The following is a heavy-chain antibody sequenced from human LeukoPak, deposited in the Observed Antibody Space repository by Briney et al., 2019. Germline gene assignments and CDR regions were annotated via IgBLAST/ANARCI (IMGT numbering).Heavy chain of an antibody. V-gene: IGHV1-69*01. D-gene: IGHD3-3*01. Sequence: ASVKVSCKASGGTFSSYAISWVRQAAGQGLEWMGGIIPIFGTANYAQKFQGRVTITADESTSTAYMELSSLRSEDTAVYYCARGSEGYYDFWSGQRLNYFDYWGQGTLVTVSS. CDR3: ARGSEGYYDFWSGQRLNYFDY. CDR1: GGTFSSYA. CDR2: IIPIFGTA. J-gene: IGHJ4*02.